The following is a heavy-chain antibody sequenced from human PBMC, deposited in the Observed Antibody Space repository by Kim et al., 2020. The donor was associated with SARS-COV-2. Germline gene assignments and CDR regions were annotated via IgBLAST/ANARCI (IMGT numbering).Heavy chain of an antibody. CDR3: ACLPGISGRAFDF. D-gene: IGHD6-19*01. CDR1: GGSLNDYL. J-gene: IGHJ4*02. V-gene: IGHV4-59*01. CDR2: IRCTGKT. Sequence: SETLSLTCTVSGGSLNDYLWHWIRQAPEKGLEWIGYIRCTGKTESNPSLKSGVTMSPNTSKNQFSPKVTPVAPADTAEYSCACLPGISGRAFDFWGEGT.